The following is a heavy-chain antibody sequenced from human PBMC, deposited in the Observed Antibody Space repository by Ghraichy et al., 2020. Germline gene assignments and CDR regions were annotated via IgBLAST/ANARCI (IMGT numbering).Heavy chain of an antibody. Sequence: SQTLSLTCSVSGGSITSSNYYWGWIRQSPGKGLEWIVSLHHTGSTYYNPSLKSRVTMSADTSTNQFSLRLTSVTAADTSVYYCAGSFTVIRYFDLWGRGTLVTVSP. V-gene: IGHV4-39*01. D-gene: IGHD4-23*01. CDR1: GGSITSSNYY. J-gene: IGHJ2*01. CDR3: AGSFTVIRYFDL. CDR2: LHHTGST.